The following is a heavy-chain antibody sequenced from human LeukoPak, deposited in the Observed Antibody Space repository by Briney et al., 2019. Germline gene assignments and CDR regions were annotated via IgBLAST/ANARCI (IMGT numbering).Heavy chain of an antibody. CDR1: GYSISSGYY. CDR3: ARGGRDRITIFGERFDP. D-gene: IGHD3-3*01. J-gene: IGHJ5*02. Sequence: PSETLSLTCTVSGYSISSGYYWGWIRQPPGKGLEWIGSIYHTGSTYYNPSLKSRVTISVDTSQNQFSLKLSSVTAADTAVYYCARGGRDRITIFGERFDPWGQGTLVTVSS. V-gene: IGHV4-38-2*02. CDR2: IYHTGST.